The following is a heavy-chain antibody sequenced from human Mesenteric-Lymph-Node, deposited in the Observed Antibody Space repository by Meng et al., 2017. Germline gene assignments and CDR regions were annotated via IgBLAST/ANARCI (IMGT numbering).Heavy chain of an antibody. Sequence: LRLSCTVSGGSISSSSYYWGWIRQPPGKGLEWIGSIYYSGSTYYNPSLKSRVTISVDTSKNQFSLKLSSVTAADTAVYYCASTSWGDYLDYWGQGTLVTVSS. V-gene: IGHV4-39*07. CDR1: GGSISSSSYY. CDR2: IYYSGST. J-gene: IGHJ4*02. CDR3: ASTSWGDYLDY. D-gene: IGHD7-27*01.